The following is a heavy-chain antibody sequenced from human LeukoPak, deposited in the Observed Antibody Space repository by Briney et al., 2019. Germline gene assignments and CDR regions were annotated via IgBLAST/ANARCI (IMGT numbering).Heavy chain of an antibody. CDR1: RSSFTSYL. Sequence: GEPPKTSGKDSRSSFTSYLIAWVRKIPGKGLKWMGIIYPVVADTTYRPSFQGQATFSGNKPLTPPSLQWTSLKAPDTPIIYVARLYGSGSYYVDYWGQGTLVTVSS. D-gene: IGHD3-10*01. CDR3: ARLYGSGSYYVDY. V-gene: IGHV5-51*01. J-gene: IGHJ4*02. CDR2: IYPVVADT.